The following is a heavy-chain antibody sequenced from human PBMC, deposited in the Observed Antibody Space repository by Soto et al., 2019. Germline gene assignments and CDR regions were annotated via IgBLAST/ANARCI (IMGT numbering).Heavy chain of an antibody. CDR3: ARVSPPSIVVVVAATDNWFDP. V-gene: IGHV1-18*01. D-gene: IGHD2-15*01. CDR2: ISAYNGNT. CDR1: GYTFTSYG. Sequence: QVQLVQSGAEVKKPGASVKVSCKASGYTFTSYGISWVRQAPGQGLEWMGWISAYNGNTNYAQKLQGRVTMTTDTPTSTAYMELRSLRSDDTAVYYCARVSPPSIVVVVAATDNWFDPWGQGTLVTVSS. J-gene: IGHJ5*02.